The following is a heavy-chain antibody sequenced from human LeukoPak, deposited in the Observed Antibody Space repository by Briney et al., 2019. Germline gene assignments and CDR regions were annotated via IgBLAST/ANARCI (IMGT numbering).Heavy chain of an antibody. Sequence: SETLSLTCTVSGGSINSGSYYWNWIRQSAGKGLEWIGHIHTTGSTNCNPSLKSRVTTSLDTSKNQFSLKLDSVTAADTAVYYCARCTSTSCYNFDYWGQGSLVTVSS. J-gene: IGHJ4*02. CDR2: IHTTGST. CDR1: GGSINSGSYY. V-gene: IGHV4-61*09. CDR3: ARCTSTSCYNFDY. D-gene: IGHD2-2*02.